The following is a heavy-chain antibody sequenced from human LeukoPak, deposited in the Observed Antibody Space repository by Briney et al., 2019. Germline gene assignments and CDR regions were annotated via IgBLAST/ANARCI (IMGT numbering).Heavy chain of an antibody. CDR1: VYTFTSYG. CDR3: ARNWFGEQGYFQH. V-gene: IGHV1-18*01. D-gene: IGHD3-10*01. J-gene: IGHJ1*01. Sequence: ASVKVSCKASVYTFTSYGSSWVRQAPGQGLEWMGWISAYNGNTNYAQTLQGRVTMTTDTSTSTAYMELRSLRSDDTAVYYCARNWFGEQGYFQHWGQGTLVTVSS. CDR2: ISAYNGNT.